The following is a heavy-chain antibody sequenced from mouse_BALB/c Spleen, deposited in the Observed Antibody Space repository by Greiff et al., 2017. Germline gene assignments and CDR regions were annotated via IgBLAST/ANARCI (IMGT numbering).Heavy chain of an antibody. J-gene: IGHJ3*01. D-gene: IGHD3-2*01. V-gene: IGHV1-69*02. Sequence: VQLQQPGAELVRPGASVKLSCKASGYTFTSYWINWVKPRPGQGLEWIGNIYPSDSYTNYNQKFKDKATLTVDKSSSTAYMQLSSPTAEDSAVYYSTRDSSGPFAYWGQGTLVTVSA. CDR3: TRDSSGPFAY. CDR1: GYTFTSYW. CDR2: IYPSDSYT.